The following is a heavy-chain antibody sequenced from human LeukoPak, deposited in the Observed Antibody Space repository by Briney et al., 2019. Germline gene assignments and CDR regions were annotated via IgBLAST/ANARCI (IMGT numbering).Heavy chain of an antibody. CDR2: ISSSSSYI. Sequence: GGSLRLSCAASGFTFSSYSMNWVRQAPGKGLEWVSSISSSSSYIYYADSVKGRFTISRDNAKNTLYLQMNSLRAEDTAVYYCARRGAVANGFDIWAKGQWSPSLQ. CDR3: ARRGAVANGFDI. D-gene: IGHD6-19*01. J-gene: IGHJ3*02. CDR1: GFTFSSYS. V-gene: IGHV3-21*01.